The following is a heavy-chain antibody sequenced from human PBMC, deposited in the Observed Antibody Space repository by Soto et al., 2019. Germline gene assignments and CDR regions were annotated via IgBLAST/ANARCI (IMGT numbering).Heavy chain of an antibody. Sequence: GGSLRLSCRASGFSLSAYPMSWFRQGPGKGLEWIAYIRTAAHGGTKEYAASVKDRFVISRDDSEGSASLQMNTLRAEDTGMYFCARAVRLSGDAFDIWGQGTMVTVSS. V-gene: IGHV3-49*03. J-gene: IGHJ3*02. CDR1: GFSLSAYP. CDR3: ARAVRLSGDAFDI. CDR2: IRTAAHGGTK.